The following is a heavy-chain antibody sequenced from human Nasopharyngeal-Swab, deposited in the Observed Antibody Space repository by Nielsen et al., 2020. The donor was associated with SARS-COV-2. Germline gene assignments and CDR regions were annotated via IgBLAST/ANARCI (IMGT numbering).Heavy chain of an antibody. CDR3: ARDTSGSGWPYYMDV. J-gene: IGHJ6*03. V-gene: IGHV3-33*01. CDR2: VWSDGRSK. D-gene: IGHD6-19*01. Sequence: GGSLRLSCAESGFSSSTSGMHWVRQAPGKGLEWVAVVWSDGRSKYYADFVKGRFTISRDSSKNTVYLQMKSLRAEETAVYYCARDTSGSGWPYYMDVWGKGTTVTVSS. CDR1: GFSSSTSG.